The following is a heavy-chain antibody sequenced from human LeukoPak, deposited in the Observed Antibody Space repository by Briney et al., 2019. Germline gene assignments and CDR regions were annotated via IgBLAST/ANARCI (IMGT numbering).Heavy chain of an antibody. J-gene: IGHJ4*02. CDR3: AKDSESELWFGELLKGYFDY. Sequence: GGSLRLSCAASGFTFSSYGMRWVRQAPGKGLEWVAFIRYDGSNKYYADSVKGRFTISRDNSKNTLYLQMNSLRAEDTAVYYCAKDSESELWFGELLKGYFDYWGQGTLVTVSS. D-gene: IGHD3-10*01. CDR1: GFTFSSYG. V-gene: IGHV3-30*02. CDR2: IRYDGSNK.